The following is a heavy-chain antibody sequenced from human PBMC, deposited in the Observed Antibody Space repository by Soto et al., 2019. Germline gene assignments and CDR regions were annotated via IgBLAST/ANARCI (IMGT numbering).Heavy chain of an antibody. V-gene: IGHV3-30*04. CDR1: KFTFRTYV. D-gene: IGHD3-22*01. CDR2: ISFDGSNK. J-gene: IGHJ6*02. CDR3: AREMIPMIMGGMSAMDV. Sequence: QVQLVESGGGVVQPERSQRLYCAASKFTFRTYVMHWVRQAPGKGLEWVALISFDGSNKYYADSVKGRFTISRDNSKNTMYLQMNSLRPEDTAVYYCAREMIPMIMGGMSAMDVGGQGTTVNVSS.